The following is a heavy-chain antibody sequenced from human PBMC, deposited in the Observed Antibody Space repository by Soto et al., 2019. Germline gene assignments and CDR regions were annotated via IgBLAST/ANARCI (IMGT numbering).Heavy chain of an antibody. V-gene: IGHV1-18*04. D-gene: IGHD3-22*01. Sequence: VASVKVSCKASGYTFTSYGISWVRQAPGQGLEWMGWISAYNGNTNYAQKLQGRVTMTTDTSTSTAYMELRSLRSDDTAVYYCARAPPYYYDSSGYYYAIDYWGQGTLVTVSS. CDR1: GYTFTSYG. J-gene: IGHJ4*02. CDR2: ISAYNGNT. CDR3: ARAPPYYYDSSGYYYAIDY.